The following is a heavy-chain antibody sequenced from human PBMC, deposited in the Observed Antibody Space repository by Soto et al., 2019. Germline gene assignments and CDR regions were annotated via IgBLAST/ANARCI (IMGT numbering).Heavy chain of an antibody. CDR1: GGTFRSYA. J-gene: IGHJ2*01. V-gene: IGHV1-69*01. CDR3: ARSDFGVVTQDWYFDL. CDR2: IIPIFGTA. D-gene: IGHD3-3*01. Sequence: QVQLVQSGAEVKKPGSSVKVSCKASGGTFRSYAISWVRQAPGQGLEWMGGIIPIFGTANYEQKFQGRVTITADESTSTAYMELSSLRYEDTAVYYCARSDFGVVTQDWYFDLWGRGPLVTVSS.